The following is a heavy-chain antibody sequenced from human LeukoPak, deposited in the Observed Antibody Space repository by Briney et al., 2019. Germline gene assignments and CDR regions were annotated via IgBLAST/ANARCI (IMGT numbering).Heavy chain of an antibody. J-gene: IGHJ3*02. Sequence: SETLSLTCTVSGGAINSYHWTWIRQPPGKGLEWIASIYYIGSPKYNPPLKSRVTISVDTSKNQFSLKLSSVTAADTAVYYCARWVRGSRLVAHWDDAFDIWGQGTMVTVSS. V-gene: IGHV4-59*01. CDR2: IYYIGSP. D-gene: IGHD3-10*01. CDR3: ARWVRGSRLVAHWDDAFDI. CDR1: GGAINSYH.